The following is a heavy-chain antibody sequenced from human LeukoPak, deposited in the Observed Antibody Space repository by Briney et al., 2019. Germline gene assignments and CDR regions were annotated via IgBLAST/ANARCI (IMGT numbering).Heavy chain of an antibody. CDR2: IYYSGST. Sequence: SETLSLTCTVSGVSISSGGYYWSWIRQHPGKGLEWIGYIYYSGSTYYNPSLKSRVTISVDTSKNQFSLKLSSVTAADTAVYYCARDRRFLEWSHYFDYWGQGTLVTVSS. V-gene: IGHV4-31*03. J-gene: IGHJ4*02. CDR1: GVSISSGGYY. CDR3: ARDRRFLEWSHYFDY. D-gene: IGHD3-3*01.